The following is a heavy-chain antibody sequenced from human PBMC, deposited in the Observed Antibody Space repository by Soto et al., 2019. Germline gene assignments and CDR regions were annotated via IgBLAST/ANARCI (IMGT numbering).Heavy chain of an antibody. CDR2: ISGSGGST. J-gene: IGHJ3*02. V-gene: IGHV3-23*01. Sequence: EVQLLESGGGLVQPGGSLRLSCAASGFTVSSYAMSWFRQSPGKGLELVSAISGSGGSTYYADYVKGRFTISRDNSKNTLYRPMNSLRAEDTAVYYCAKGVLWWTNRTTAQDAFDIWGQGTMVTFSS. D-gene: IGHD3-16*01. CDR3: AKGVLWWTNRTTAQDAFDI. CDR1: GFTVSSYA.